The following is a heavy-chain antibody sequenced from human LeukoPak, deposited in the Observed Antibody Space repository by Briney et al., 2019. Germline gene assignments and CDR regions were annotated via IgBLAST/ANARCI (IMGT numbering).Heavy chain of an antibody. V-gene: IGHV3-48*01. D-gene: IGHD1-26*01. Sequence: GGSLRLSCAASGFTFSHYNMNWVRQAPGKGLEWVSYISSSSSTIYYADSVKGRFTISRDNAKNSLYLQMNSLRAEDTAVYYCARDRIAYSGSFDYWGQGTLVTVSS. CDR3: ARDRIAYSGSFDY. CDR1: GFTFSHYN. CDR2: ISSSSSTI. J-gene: IGHJ4*02.